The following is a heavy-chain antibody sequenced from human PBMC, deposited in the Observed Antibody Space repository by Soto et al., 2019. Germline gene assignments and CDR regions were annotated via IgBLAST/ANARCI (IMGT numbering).Heavy chain of an antibody. CDR2: IIPICATG. CDR1: GGTLTSYV. Sequence: QVQLVQSGTEVKKPGSSVKVSCKASGGTLTSYVINWVRQAPGQGLEWMGRIIPICATGDYAQKFQGRVTISADDSASTVYMELSSLRSEDTAVYYCARGGHDYGDYGRDVWGQGTTVAV. V-gene: IGHV1-69*18. CDR3: ARGGHDYGDYGRDV. J-gene: IGHJ6*02. D-gene: IGHD4-17*01.